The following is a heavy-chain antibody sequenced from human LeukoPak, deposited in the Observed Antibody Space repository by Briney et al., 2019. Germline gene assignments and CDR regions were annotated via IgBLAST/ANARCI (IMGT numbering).Heavy chain of an antibody. V-gene: IGHV3-23*01. J-gene: IGHJ4*02. Sequence: GGSLRLSCAASGFPFSSYAMSWVRQAPGKGLEWVSAISGSGGSTYYADSVKGRFTISRDNSKNTLYLQMNSLRAEDTAVYYCAKELKCSGGSCYSGAYFDYWGQGTLVTVSS. CDR3: AKELKCSGGSCYSGAYFDY. CDR2: ISGSGGST. CDR1: GFPFSSYA. D-gene: IGHD2-15*01.